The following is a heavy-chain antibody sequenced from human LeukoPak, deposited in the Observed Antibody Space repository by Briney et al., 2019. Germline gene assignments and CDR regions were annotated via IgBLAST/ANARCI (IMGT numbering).Heavy chain of an antibody. J-gene: IGHJ4*02. CDR1: GVSISSYY. CDR3: ARHGGTRVTLVEVYYFDY. D-gene: IGHD4-11*01. CDR2: IDYNGGT. V-gene: IGHV4-59*08. Sequence: SETLSLTCIVSGVSISSYYWSWIRQTPGKGLEWIGQIDYNGGTNYNPSLKSRVTISVDTSKNQFSLKLSSVTTADTAVYYCARHGGTRVTLVEVYYFDYWGQGTLVTVSS.